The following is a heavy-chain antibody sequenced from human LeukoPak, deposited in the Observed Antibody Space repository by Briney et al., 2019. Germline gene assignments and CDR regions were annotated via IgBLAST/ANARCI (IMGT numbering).Heavy chain of an antibody. Sequence: PSETLSLTCTVSGGSIGSGSYYWNWIRQPAGKGLEWIGRISTSGITNYNPSLQSRVTISVDTSENQFPLKLSSVTAADTAVYYCARDDYGDLDYWGQGTLVTVSS. D-gene: IGHD4/OR15-4a*01. CDR3: ARDDYGDLDY. CDR2: ISTSGIT. J-gene: IGHJ4*02. V-gene: IGHV4-61*02. CDR1: GGSIGSGSYY.